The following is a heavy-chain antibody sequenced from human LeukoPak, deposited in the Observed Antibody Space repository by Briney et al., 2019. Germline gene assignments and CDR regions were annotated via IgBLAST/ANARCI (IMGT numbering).Heavy chain of an antibody. J-gene: IGHJ1*01. CDR3: AREGAYCSSTSCYEYFQH. CDR2: ISGYNGHT. D-gene: IGHD2-2*01. V-gene: IGHV1-18*01. Sequence: ASVKVSCKASGYTFTSYGISWVRQAPGQGLEWMGWISGYNGHTDYPQQFQGRVTMTTDTSTSTAYLELRSLTSDDTAVYYCAREGAYCSSTSCYEYFQHWGQGTLVTVSS. CDR1: GYTFTSYG.